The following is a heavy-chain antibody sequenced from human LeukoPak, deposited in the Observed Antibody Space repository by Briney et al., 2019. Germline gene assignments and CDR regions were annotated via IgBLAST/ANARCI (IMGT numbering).Heavy chain of an antibody. CDR3: VVSFISMKAVTERGGFDV. V-gene: IGHV3-48*01. J-gene: IGHJ3*01. CDR2: ICGDSVNR. D-gene: IGHD3-3*02. CDR1: GFIFKDYS. Sequence: PGGSLRLSCDTSGFIFKDYSMNWVRQGPGKGLEWISYICGDSVNRHYADSVKGRFTVSRDSATNSHSLQMSSLRAEDTAVYYCVVSFISMKAVTERGGFDVWGQGTMVTVSS.